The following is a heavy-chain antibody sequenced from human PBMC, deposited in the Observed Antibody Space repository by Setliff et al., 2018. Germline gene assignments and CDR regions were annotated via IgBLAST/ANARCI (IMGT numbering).Heavy chain of an antibody. D-gene: IGHD1-26*01. Sequence: PSETLSLTCAVSGYSISSGYYWGWVRQPPGKGLEWIGYMYYNGDTNYSPSLRSRVTISVDTSKNQFSLNLSSVTAADTAVYYCARGSRILGATRSNYYYYYYIDVWGKGTTVTV. V-gene: IGHV4-61*01. J-gene: IGHJ6*03. CDR2: MYYNGDT. CDR3: ARGSRILGATRSNYYYYYYIDV. CDR1: GYSISSGYY.